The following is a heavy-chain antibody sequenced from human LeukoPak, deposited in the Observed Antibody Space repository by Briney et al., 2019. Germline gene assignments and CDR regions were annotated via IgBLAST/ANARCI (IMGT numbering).Heavy chain of an antibody. CDR1: GGSISSNNYY. CDR3: AREGYCSSISCYTDV. Sequence: PSETLSLTCTVSGGSISSNNYYWGWIRQPPGKGLEWIGSIYYSGSTYYNPSLKSRVTISVDTSKNQFSLKLSSVTAADTAVYYCAREGYCSSISCYTDVWGKGTTVTVS. J-gene: IGHJ6*03. CDR2: IYYSGST. D-gene: IGHD2-2*02. V-gene: IGHV4-39*07.